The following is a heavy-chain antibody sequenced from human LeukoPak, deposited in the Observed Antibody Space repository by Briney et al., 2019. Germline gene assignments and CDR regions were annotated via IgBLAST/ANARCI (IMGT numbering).Heavy chain of an antibody. CDR2: ISGSGGNT. J-gene: IGHJ6*02. CDR3: AKDLREATVSYYYYYGMDV. V-gene: IGHV3-23*01. D-gene: IGHD4-17*01. CDR1: GFTFSSYA. Sequence: GGSLRLSCAASGFTFSSYAMSWVRQAPGKGLEWVSAISGSGGNTYYADSVKGRFTISRDNSKNTLYLQMNSLRAEDTAVYYCAKDLREATVSYYYYYGMDVWGQGTTVTVSS.